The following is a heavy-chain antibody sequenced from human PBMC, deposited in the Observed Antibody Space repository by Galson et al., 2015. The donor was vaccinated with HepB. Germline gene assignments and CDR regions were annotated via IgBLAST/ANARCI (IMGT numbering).Heavy chain of an antibody. CDR1: EFTSSGYA. J-gene: IGHJ4*02. CDR3: VRGSDQPHL. CDR2: IWYDASNK. Sequence: SLRLSCAASEFTSSGYAMHWVRQAPGKGLEWVAVIWYDASNKNYADSVKGRFIISRDNSKNMMYLQMNSLRVEDTALYFCVRGSDQPHLWGQGALVTVSS. V-gene: IGHV3-30*04. D-gene: IGHD2-2*01.